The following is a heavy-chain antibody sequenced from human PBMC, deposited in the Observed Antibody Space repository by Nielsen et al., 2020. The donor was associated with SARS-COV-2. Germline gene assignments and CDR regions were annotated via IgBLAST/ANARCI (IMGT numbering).Heavy chain of an antibody. CDR2: MNPNSGNT. V-gene: IGHV1-8*02. J-gene: IGHJ2*01. CDR1: GYTFTGYY. Sequence: ASVKVSCKASGYTFTGYYMHWVRQATGQGLEWMGWMNPNSGNTGYAQKFQGRVTMTRNTSISTAYMELSSLRSEDTAVYYCARAGSWYFDLWGRGTLVTVSS. D-gene: IGHD1-14*01. CDR3: ARAGSWYFDL.